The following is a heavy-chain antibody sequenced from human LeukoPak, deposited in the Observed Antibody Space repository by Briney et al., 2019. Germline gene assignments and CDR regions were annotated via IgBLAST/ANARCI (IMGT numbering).Heavy chain of an antibody. J-gene: IGHJ6*04. CDR3: AELGIAMIGGV. CDR1: GFTFSSYE. D-gene: IGHD3-10*02. Sequence: GGSLRLSCAASGFTFSSYEMNWVRQAPGKGLEWVSYISSSGSNIYCADSVKGRFTISRDNATNSLYLQMNRLRAKDMAVYYCAELGIAMIGGVWGKGTTVTIST. CDR2: ISSSGSNI. V-gene: IGHV3-48*03.